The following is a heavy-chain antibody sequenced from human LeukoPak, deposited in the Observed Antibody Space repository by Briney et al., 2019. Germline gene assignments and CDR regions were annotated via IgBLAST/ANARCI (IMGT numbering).Heavy chain of an antibody. Sequence: GGSLRLSCAASGFTFSSYSMNWVRQAPGKGLEWVSYISSSSSTIYYADSVKGRFTISRDNAKNSLYLQMNSLRAEDTAVYYCASYRAYSGYEYAFVYWGQGTLVTVSS. CDR1: GFTFSSYS. D-gene: IGHD5-12*01. V-gene: IGHV3-48*01. CDR3: ASYRAYSGYEYAFVY. CDR2: ISSSSSTI. J-gene: IGHJ4*02.